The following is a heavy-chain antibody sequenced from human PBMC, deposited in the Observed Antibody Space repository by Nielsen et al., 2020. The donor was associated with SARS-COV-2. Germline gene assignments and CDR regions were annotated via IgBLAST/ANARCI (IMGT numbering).Heavy chain of an antibody. V-gene: IGHV3-11*05. Sequence: GESLKISCAGSGFTFSDYYMSWIRQAPGKGLEWISYIRSGSTYTNYADSVKGRFTISRDDAKNSLYLQMNSLRAEDTAVYYCAREGRDLPLDYWGQGTLVTVSP. CDR1: GFTFSDYY. J-gene: IGHJ4*02. CDR3: AREGRDLPLDY. CDR2: IRSGSTYT. D-gene: IGHD5-24*01.